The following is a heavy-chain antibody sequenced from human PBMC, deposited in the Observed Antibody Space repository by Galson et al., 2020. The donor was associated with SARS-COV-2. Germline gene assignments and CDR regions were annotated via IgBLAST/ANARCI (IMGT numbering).Heavy chain of an antibody. J-gene: IGHJ4*02. CDR2: LYGVGNR. D-gene: IGHD2-15*01. CDR1: GLTVSKNH. V-gene: IGHV3-66*01. CDR3: AGYGGNAR. Sequence: TGGSLRLSCAASGLTVSKNHVTWVRQAPGKGLECVSVLYGVGNRYYADSVKGRFTISRDNSKNTVDLQMSNLRVEDTTVYFCAGYGGNARWGQGTLVIVSS.